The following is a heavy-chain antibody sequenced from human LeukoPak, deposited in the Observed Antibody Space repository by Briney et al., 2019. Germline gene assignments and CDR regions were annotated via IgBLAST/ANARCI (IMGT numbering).Heavy chain of an antibody. Sequence: ASVKVSCKASGYTFTGYYMHWVRQAPGQGLEWMGWINPNSGGTNYAQKFQGWVTMTRDTSISTAYVELSSLRSEDTAVYYCARDEVGANRFDYWGQGTLVTVSS. CDR2: INPNSGGT. D-gene: IGHD1-26*01. V-gene: IGHV1-2*04. CDR3: ARDEVGANRFDY. CDR1: GYTFTGYY. J-gene: IGHJ4*02.